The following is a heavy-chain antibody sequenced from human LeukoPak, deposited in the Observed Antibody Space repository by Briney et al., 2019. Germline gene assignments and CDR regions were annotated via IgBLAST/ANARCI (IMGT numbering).Heavy chain of an antibody. CDR2: IYFSGSP. CDR1: GGSIRSSSFY. CDR3: ARHRSLKWELKGNWFDP. V-gene: IGHV4-39*01. D-gene: IGHD1-26*01. J-gene: IGHJ5*02. Sequence: SETLSLTCIVSGGSIRSSSFYWGWIRQPPGKGLEWIGSIYFSGSPYYSPPLKSRVTISVDTSKNQFSLRLSSVIAADTAVYYCARHRSLKWELKGNWFDPWGQGTLVTVSS.